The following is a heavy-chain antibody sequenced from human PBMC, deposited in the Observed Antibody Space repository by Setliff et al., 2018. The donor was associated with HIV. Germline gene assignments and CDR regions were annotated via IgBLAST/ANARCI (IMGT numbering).Heavy chain of an antibody. V-gene: IGHV4-34*01. D-gene: IGHD4-4*01. CDR2: VNHSGST. CDR3: ARGSDDYNYDPFDI. CDR1: GGSFNGYY. J-gene: IGHJ3*02. Sequence: SETLSLTCAVYGGSFNGYYWSWIRQPPGKGLEWIGEVNHSGSTNYNPSHKSRVTISVDTSKNQFSLKLSSVTAADTAVYYCARGSDDYNYDPFDIWGQGTMVTVSS.